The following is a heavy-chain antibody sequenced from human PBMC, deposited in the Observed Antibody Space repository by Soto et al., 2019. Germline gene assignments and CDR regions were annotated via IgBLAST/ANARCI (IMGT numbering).Heavy chain of an antibody. CDR1: GGSISSYY. CDR2: IYYSGST. V-gene: IGHV4-59*01. D-gene: IGHD6-19*01. Sequence: SETLSLTCTVSGGSISSYYWSWIRQPPGKGLEWIGYIYYSGSTNYNPSLKSRVTISVDTSKNQFSLKLSSVTAADPAVYYCARAVAVAGPWNWFDPWGQGTLVTVSS. CDR3: ARAVAVAGPWNWFDP. J-gene: IGHJ5*02.